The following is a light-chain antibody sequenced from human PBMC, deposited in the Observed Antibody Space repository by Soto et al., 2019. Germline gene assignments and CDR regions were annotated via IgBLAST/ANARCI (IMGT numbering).Light chain of an antibody. V-gene: IGKV1-39*01. CDR1: QSISNH. CDR2: AAS. CDR3: QQSYSSPPT. J-gene: IGKJ1*01. Sequence: DIQITQSPSSLSASVEDRVIITCRASQSISNHLNWYQQKPGKAPKFLIFAASSLQSGVPSRFSGSRSGPDFTLTISXLQPEDFATFYCQQSYSSPPTFGQGTKV.